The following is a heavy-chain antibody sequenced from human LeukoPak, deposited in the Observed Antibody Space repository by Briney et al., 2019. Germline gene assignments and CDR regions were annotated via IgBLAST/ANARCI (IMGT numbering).Heavy chain of an antibody. J-gene: IGHJ4*02. D-gene: IGHD3-10*01. CDR3: ARRLWFGDRRFDY. CDR2: INHSGST. CDR1: GGSFSGYY. Sequence: SETLPLTCAVYGGSFSGYYWSWIRQPPGKGLEWIGEINHSGSTNYNPSLKSRVTISVDTSKNQFSLKLSSVTAADTAVYYCARRLWFGDRRFDYWGQGTLVTVSS. V-gene: IGHV4-34*01.